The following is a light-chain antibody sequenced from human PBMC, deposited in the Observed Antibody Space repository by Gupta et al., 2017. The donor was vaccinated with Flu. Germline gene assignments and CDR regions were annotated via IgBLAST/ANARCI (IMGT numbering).Light chain of an antibody. CDR1: SSDFGGYNY. CDR3: SSFASSDTPYV. J-gene: IGLJ1*01. Sequence: QSALTQPASMSGSPGQSITISCTGTSSDFGGYNYVSWYQQHPGKAPKLVIFEVSSRPSGVSNRFSGSKSGNTASLTISGLQSEDEADYYCSSFASSDTPYVFGTGTKVTVL. V-gene: IGLV2-14*01. CDR2: EVS.